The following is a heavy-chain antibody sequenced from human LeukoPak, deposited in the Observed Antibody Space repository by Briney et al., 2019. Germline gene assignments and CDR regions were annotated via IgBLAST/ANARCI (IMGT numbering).Heavy chain of an antibody. CDR3: ARGLEWGDGFDI. CDR1: GGSINSSYYY. V-gene: IGHV4-61*02. D-gene: IGHD1-1*01. J-gene: IGHJ3*02. Sequence: SETLSLTCTVSGGSINSSYYYWTWIRQPAGKGLEWIGRVYISGSTNYNPSLKSRVTISVDTSKNHFSLKLTSVTAADTAVYYCARGLEWGDGFDIWGQGTMVTVSP. CDR2: VYISGST.